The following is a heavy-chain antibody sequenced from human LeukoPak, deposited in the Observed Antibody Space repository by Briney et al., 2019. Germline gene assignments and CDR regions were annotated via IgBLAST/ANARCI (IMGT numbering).Heavy chain of an antibody. D-gene: IGHD2-2*01. CDR2: INGDGSST. CDR1: GFTFSSSW. J-gene: IGHJ4*02. Sequence: GGSLRLSCAVSGFTFSSSWMHRVRQAPGKGLVWVSRINGDGSSTSYADSVKGRFTISRDNAKNTLHLEMNSLSAGDTAVYYCARSSASCCDYWGPGTLVTVSS. CDR3: ARSSASCCDY. V-gene: IGHV3-74*01.